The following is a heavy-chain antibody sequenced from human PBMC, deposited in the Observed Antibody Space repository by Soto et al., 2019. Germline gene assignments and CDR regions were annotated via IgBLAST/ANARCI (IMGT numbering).Heavy chain of an antibody. D-gene: IGHD4-17*01. CDR1: GGTFSSYT. CDR2: IIPILGIA. CDR3: ASFYGDPQY. V-gene: IGHV1-69*02. Sequence: QVQLVQSGAEVKKPGSSVKVSCKASGGTFSSYTISWVRQAPGQGLEWMGRIIPILGIANYAQKFQGRGTITADKSTSTAYMELSSLRSEDTAVYYFASFYGDPQYWGQGTLVTVSS. J-gene: IGHJ4*02.